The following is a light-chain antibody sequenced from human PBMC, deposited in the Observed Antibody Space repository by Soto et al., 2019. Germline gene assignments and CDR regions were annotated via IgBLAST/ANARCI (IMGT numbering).Light chain of an antibody. CDR1: QTISSNY. CDR3: EQYGSSPRT. Sequence: DIESTQSPCTLSLSPGERATLPCRASQTISSNYFAWYQQKPGQAPRLLIYGISTRATGIPDRFSGSGSGTDFTLTICRLEPEDFAVYYCEQYGSSPRTFGQGTNVDIK. J-gene: IGKJ1*01. V-gene: IGKV3-20*01. CDR2: GIS.